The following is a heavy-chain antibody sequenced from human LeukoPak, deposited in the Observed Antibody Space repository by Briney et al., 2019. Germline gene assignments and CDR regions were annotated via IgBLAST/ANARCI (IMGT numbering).Heavy chain of an antibody. Sequence: PGGPLRLSCAASGFTFSSYEMNWVRQAPGKGLEWASYISSSGSTIYYADSVKGRFTISRDNAKNSLYLQMNSLRAEDTAVYYCAREARWLNFDYWGQGTLVTVSS. CDR3: AREARWLNFDY. CDR2: ISSSGSTI. V-gene: IGHV3-48*03. J-gene: IGHJ4*02. D-gene: IGHD4-17*01. CDR1: GFTFSSYE.